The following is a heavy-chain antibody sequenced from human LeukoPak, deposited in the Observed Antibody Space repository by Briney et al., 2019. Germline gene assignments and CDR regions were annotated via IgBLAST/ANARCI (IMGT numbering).Heavy chain of an antibody. Sequence: GASVKVSCKASGGTFSSYAISWVRQAPGQGLGWMGGIIPIFGTANYAQKFQGRVTITTDESTSTAYMELSSLRSEDTAVYYCARSVGGGNSGYYYYYMDVWGKGTTVTVSS. V-gene: IGHV1-69*05. D-gene: IGHD4-23*01. CDR2: IIPIFGTA. J-gene: IGHJ6*03. CDR1: GGTFSSYA. CDR3: ARSVGGGNSGYYYYYMDV.